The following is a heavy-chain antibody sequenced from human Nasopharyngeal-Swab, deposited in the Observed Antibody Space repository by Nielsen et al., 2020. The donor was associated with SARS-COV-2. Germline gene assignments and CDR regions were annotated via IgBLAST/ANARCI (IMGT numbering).Heavy chain of an antibody. Sequence: ASVKVSCKASGYTFTSYAMNWVRQAPGKGLEWMGGFDPEDGETIYAQKFQGRVTMTEDTSTDTAYMELSSLRSEDTAVCYCATAWAYYYDSSGYDYWGQGTLVTVSS. D-gene: IGHD3-22*01. V-gene: IGHV1-24*01. J-gene: IGHJ4*02. CDR2: FDPEDGET. CDR3: ATAWAYYYDSSGYDY. CDR1: GYTFTSYA.